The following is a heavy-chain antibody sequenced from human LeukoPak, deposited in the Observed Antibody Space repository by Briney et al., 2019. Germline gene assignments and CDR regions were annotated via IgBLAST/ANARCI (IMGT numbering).Heavy chain of an antibody. CDR3: AGLYGSGSYFDY. CDR1: GGSISSYY. J-gene: IGHJ4*02. Sequence: PSETLSLTCTVSGGSISSYYWSWIRQPPGKGLEWIGYIYYSGSTNYNPSLKSRVTISVDTSKNQFSLKLSSVTAADTAVYYCAGLYGSGSYFDYWGQGTLVTVSS. CDR2: IYYSGST. D-gene: IGHD3-10*01. V-gene: IGHV4-59*08.